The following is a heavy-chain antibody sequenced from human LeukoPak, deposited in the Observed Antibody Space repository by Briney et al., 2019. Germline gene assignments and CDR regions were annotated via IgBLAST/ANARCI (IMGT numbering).Heavy chain of an antibody. D-gene: IGHD3-9*01. CDR2: IDPSDSYT. CDR1: GYSLTSYW. Sequence: GESLKISCKGSGYSLTSYWISWVRQMPGKGLEWMGRIDPSDSYTNYSPSFQGHVTISADKSISTAYLQWSSLKASDTAMYYCARRFSEYYGILTGYLYAFDIWGQGTMVTVSS. J-gene: IGHJ3*02. CDR3: ARRFSEYYGILTGYLYAFDI. V-gene: IGHV5-10-1*01.